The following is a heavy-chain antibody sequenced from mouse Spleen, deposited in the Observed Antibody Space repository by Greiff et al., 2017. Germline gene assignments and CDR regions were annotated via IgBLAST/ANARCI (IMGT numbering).Heavy chain of an antibody. CDR1: GYTFTSYW. V-gene: IGHV1-7*01. CDR3: ARPGGTEDYYAMDY. Sequence: QVQLQQSGAELAKPGASVKMSCKASGYTFTSYWMHWVKQRPGQGLEWIGYINPSTGATSYNQKFKGKATFTVDTSSSTAYMQFNSLTSEDSAVYYCARPGGTEDYYAMDYWGQGTSVTVSS. D-gene: IGHD4-1*01. CDR2: INPSTGAT. J-gene: IGHJ4*01.